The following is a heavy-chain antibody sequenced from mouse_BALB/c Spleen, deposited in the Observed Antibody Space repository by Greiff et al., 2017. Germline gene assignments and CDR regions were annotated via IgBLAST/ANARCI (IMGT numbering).Heavy chain of an antibody. CDR2: IWSDGST. D-gene: IGHD3-2*02. CDR3: ARHSGIHYDAMDY. CDR1: GFSLTSYG. Sequence: QVQLKESGPDLVAPSQSLSITCTVSGFSLTSYGVHWVRQPPGKGLEWLVVIWSDGSTTYNSALKSRLSISKDNSKSQVFLKMNSLQTDDTAMYYCARHSGIHYDAMDYWGQGTSVTVSS. J-gene: IGHJ4*01. V-gene: IGHV2-6-2*01.